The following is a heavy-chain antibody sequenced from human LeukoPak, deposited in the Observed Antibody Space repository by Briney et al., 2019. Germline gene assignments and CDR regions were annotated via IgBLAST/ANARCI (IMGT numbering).Heavy chain of an antibody. CDR3: ARGPQITYYYGSGSYPSYYYYGMDV. J-gene: IGHJ6*02. V-gene: IGHV4-34*01. CDR2: INHSGST. CDR1: GGSFSGYY. D-gene: IGHD3-10*01. Sequence: SETLSLTCAVYGGSFSGYYWSWIRQPPGKGLEWIGEINHSGSTNYNPSLKSRVSISVDTSKNQFSLKLSSVTAADTSVYYCARGPQITYYYGSGSYPSYYYYGMDVWGQGTTVTVSS.